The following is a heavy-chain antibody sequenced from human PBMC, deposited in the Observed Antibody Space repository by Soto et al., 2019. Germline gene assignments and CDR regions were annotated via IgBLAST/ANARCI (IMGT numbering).Heavy chain of an antibody. D-gene: IGHD2-21*01. Sequence: EGHLLESGGGLVQPGGSLRLSCTASGFTFSNSAMIWVRQAPGQGLEWVASISENGGSRGGTYYADSVKGRFTISRNNSKSTLYLQVDSLTGADTAVYYCASAKGVVVAALGIWGQGTMVTVSS. J-gene: IGHJ3*02. CDR1: GFTFSNSA. CDR3: ASAKGVVVAALGI. V-gene: IGHV3-23*01. CDR2: ISENGGSRGGT.